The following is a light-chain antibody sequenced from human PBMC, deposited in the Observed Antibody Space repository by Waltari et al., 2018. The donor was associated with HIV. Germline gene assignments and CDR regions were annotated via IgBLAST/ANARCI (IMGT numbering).Light chain of an antibody. CDR3: AAWDDSLSGLV. CDR1: SSNIGSNY. V-gene: IGLV1-47*01. J-gene: IGLJ3*02. Sequence: QSVLTQPPSASGTPGQRVTISCSGSSSNIGSNYVYWYQQPPGTAPKLPIYRNNQRPSGVPDRFSGSKSGTSASLAISGLRSEDETNYYCAAWDDSLSGLVFGGGTKLTVL. CDR2: RNN.